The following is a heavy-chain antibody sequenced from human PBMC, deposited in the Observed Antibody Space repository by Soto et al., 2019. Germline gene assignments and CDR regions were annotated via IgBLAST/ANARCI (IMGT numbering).Heavy chain of an antibody. J-gene: IGHJ4*02. CDR2: IWYDGSNK. V-gene: IGHV3-33*01. CDR1: GFTFSSYG. CDR3: ARDRGGGSPCFWDY. D-gene: IGHD3-3*01. Sequence: QVQLVESGGGVVQPGRSLRLSCAASGFTFSSYGMHWVRQAPGKGLEWVAVIWYDGSNKYYADSVKGRFTISRDNSKNTLYLQMNSLRAEDTAVYYCARDRGGGSPCFWDYWGQGTLVTVSS.